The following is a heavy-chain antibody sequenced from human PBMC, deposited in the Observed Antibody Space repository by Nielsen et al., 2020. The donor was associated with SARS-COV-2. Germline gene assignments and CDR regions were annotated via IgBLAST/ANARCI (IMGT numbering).Heavy chain of an antibody. CDR1: GFTFSDYY. CDR3: ARARDGYIYWGFTVVPWYFDL. J-gene: IGHJ2*01. Sequence: GGSLRLSCAASGFTFSDYYMSWIRQAPGKGLEWVSYISSSGSTIYYADSVKGRFTISRDNAKNSLYLQMNSLRAEDTAVYYCARARDGYIYWGFTVVPWYFDLWGRGTLVTVSS. CDR2: ISSSGSTI. D-gene: IGHD5-24*01. V-gene: IGHV3-11*01.